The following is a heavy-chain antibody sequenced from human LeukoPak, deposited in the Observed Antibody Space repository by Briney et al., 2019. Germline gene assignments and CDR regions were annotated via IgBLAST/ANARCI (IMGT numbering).Heavy chain of an antibody. CDR2: ISSSSSYI. V-gene: IGHV3-21*01. CDR3: ARSHYYDRSGYYQLLAFFDY. Sequence: GGSLRLSCAASGFTFSSYSINCVRQAPGKGLEWASSISSSSSYIYYADSVKGRFTISRDNAKNSLYLQMNSLRAEDTAVYYCARSHYYDRSGYYQLLAFFDYWGQGTLVTVSS. J-gene: IGHJ4*02. CDR1: GFTFSSYS. D-gene: IGHD3-22*01.